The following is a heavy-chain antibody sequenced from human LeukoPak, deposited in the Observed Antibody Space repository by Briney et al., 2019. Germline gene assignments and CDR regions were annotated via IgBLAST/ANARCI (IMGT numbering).Heavy chain of an antibody. J-gene: IGHJ4*02. Sequence: GGSLRLSCAASGLTFSSQAMHWVRQTPGKGLEWVSSISSSSSYIYYADSVKGRFTISRDNAKNSLYLQMNSLRAEDTAVYYCARARLGRTDIVVVPAAPGADFDYWGQGTLVTVSS. CDR2: ISSSSSYI. CDR1: GLTFSSQA. V-gene: IGHV3-21*01. CDR3: ARARLGRTDIVVVPAAPGADFDY. D-gene: IGHD2-2*01.